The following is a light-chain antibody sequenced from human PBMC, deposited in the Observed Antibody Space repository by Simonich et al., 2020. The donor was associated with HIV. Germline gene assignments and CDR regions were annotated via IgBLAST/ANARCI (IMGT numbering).Light chain of an antibody. J-gene: IGKJ2*01. V-gene: IGKV1-5*03. CDR3: QQYNSYLYT. CDR1: QSISSW. CDR2: KAS. Sequence: DIQMTQSPSTLSASVGDRVTITCRASQSISSWLAWYQQKPGKAPKLLIYKASSLESGVPSRFSGSGSGTECTLTSSSLQPDDFATYYCQQYNSYLYTFGQGTKLEIK.